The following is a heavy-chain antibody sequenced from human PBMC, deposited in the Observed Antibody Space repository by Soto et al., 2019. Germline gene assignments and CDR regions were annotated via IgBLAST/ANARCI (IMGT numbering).Heavy chain of an antibody. J-gene: IGHJ4*02. CDR1: GGSISSSSYY. CDR3: ASTSGRSWFRGYGGFDY. CDR2: IYYSGST. D-gene: IGHD1-26*01. V-gene: IGHV4-39*07. Sequence: PSETLSLTCTVSGGSISSSSYYWGWIRQPPGKGLEWIGSIYYSGSTNYNPSLKSRVTISVDTSKNQFSLKLSSVTAADTAVYYCASTSGRSWFRGYGGFDYWGQGTLVTVSS.